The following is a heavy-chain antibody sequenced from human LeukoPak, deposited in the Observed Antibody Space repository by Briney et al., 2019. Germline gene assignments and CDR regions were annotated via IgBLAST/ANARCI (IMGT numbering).Heavy chain of an antibody. CDR1: GFTFDDYG. CDR2: INWNGGST. CDR3: ARQSGGRLLGDFDY. J-gene: IGHJ4*02. Sequence: GGSLRLSCAASGFTFDDYGMSWVRQVPGKGLEWVSGINWNGGSTGYADSVKGRFTISRDNAKNSLYLQMNSLRAEDTALYYCARQSGGRLLGDFDYWGKGTLVTVSS. D-gene: IGHD3-16*01. V-gene: IGHV3-20*04.